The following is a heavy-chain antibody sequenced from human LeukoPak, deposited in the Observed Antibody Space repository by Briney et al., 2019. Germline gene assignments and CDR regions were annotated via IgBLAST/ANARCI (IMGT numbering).Heavy chain of an antibody. CDR2: ISSSGGYI. V-gene: IGHV3-21*01. CDR1: GFSNKTYS. CDR3: ARLRDTVTSASDY. J-gene: IGHJ4*02. Sequence: PGGSLRLSCAASGFSNKTYSMTWVRQAPGKGLEWVSTISSSGGYIYYADSVKGRFTISRDTAKNSLYLQMNSLRVEDTAVYNCARLRDTVTSASDYWGQGTLVTVSS. D-gene: IGHD4-17*01.